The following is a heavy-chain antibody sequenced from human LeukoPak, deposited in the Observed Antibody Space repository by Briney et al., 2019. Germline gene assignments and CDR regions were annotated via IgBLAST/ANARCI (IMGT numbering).Heavy chain of an antibody. D-gene: IGHD2-21*02. CDR1: GFTFDDYA. CDR3: AKSSSHIVVVTAIPPFDY. Sequence: PGGSLRRSCAASGFTFDDYAMHWVRQAPGKGLEWVSGISWNSGSIGYADSVKGRFTISRDNAKNSLYLQMNSLRAEDTALYYCAKSSSHIVVVTAIPPFDYWGQGTLVTVSS. CDR2: ISWNSGSI. J-gene: IGHJ4*02. V-gene: IGHV3-9*01.